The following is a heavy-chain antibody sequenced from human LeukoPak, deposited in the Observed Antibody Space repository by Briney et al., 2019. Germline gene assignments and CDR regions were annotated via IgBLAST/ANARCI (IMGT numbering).Heavy chain of an antibody. CDR3: ASNPPNTGDFYY. V-gene: IGHV1-8*01. Sequence: ASVRVSCKTSGYTFTNLDINWLRQAPGQGLEWMGWMSPNSGDTGYAQKFQGRVSMTRDTSISTAYMELSSLRSEDTAVYYCASNPPNTGDFYYWGLGSLVTVSS. J-gene: IGHJ4*02. D-gene: IGHD1-1*01. CDR2: MSPNSGDT. CDR1: GYTFTNLD.